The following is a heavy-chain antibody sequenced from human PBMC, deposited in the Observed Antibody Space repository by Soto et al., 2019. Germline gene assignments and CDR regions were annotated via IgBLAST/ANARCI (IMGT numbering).Heavy chain of an antibody. V-gene: IGHV4-4*02. D-gene: IGHD5-12*01. CDR3: ARVNIVATTFDY. Sequence: SETLSLTCAVSGGSISSSNWWSWVRQPPGKGLEWIGEIYHSGSTNYNPSLKSRVTISVDKSKNLFSLKLSSVTAADTAVYYCARVNIVATTFDYWGQGTLVTVSS. CDR1: GGSISSSNW. J-gene: IGHJ4*02. CDR2: IYHSGST.